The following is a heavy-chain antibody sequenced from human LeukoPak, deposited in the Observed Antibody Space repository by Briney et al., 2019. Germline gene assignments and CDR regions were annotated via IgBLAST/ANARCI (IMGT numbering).Heavy chain of an antibody. CDR3: ARVGYDFWSGYSNWFVP. J-gene: IGHJ5*02. CDR1: GYTFTSYD. D-gene: IGHD3-3*01. V-gene: IGHV1-8*01. CDR2: MSPNSGNT. Sequence: GASVKVSCKASGYTFTSYDINWVRQATGQGLEWMGWMSPNSGNTGYAQKFQGRVTMTRNTSISTAYMELSSLRSEDTAVYYCARVGYDFWSGYSNWFVPWCQGTLVTVSS.